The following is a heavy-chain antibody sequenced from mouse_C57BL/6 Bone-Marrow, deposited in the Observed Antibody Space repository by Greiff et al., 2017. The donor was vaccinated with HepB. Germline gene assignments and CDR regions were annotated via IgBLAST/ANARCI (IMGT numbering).Heavy chain of an antibody. CDR1: GFTFSNYW. CDR3: PGHNYYGSSYEGWYFDV. V-gene: IGHV6-3*01. J-gene: IGHJ1*03. CDR2: IRLKSDNYAT. D-gene: IGHD1-1*01. Sequence: EVQLQQSGGGLVQPGGSMKLSCVASGFTFSNYWMNWVRQSPEKGLEWVAQIRLKSDNYATHYAESVKGRFTISRDDSKSSVYLQMNNLRAEDTVIYYFPGHNYYGSSYEGWYFDVWGTGTTVTVSS.